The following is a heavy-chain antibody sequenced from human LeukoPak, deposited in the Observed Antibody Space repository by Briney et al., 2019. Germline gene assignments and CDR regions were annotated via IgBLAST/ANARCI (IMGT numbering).Heavy chain of an antibody. CDR2: IYHSGST. CDR1: GGSFSGYY. CDR3: ARDGSGYSFDY. D-gene: IGHD3-3*01. V-gene: IGHV4-34*01. J-gene: IGHJ4*02. Sequence: SETLSLTCAVYGGSFSGYYWSWIRQPPGKGLEWIGEIYHSGSTNYNPSLKSRVTISVDKSKNQFSLKLSSVTAADTAVYYCARDGSGYSFDYWGQGTLVTVSS.